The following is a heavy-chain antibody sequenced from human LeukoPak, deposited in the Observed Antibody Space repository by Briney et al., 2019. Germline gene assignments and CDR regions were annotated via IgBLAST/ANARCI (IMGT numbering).Heavy chain of an antibody. D-gene: IGHD1-26*01. CDR2: IYYSGST. Sequence: PSETLSLTCTVSGGSISSSSYYWGWIRQPPGTGLEWIGSIYYSGSTYYNPSLKSRVTISVDTSKNQFSLKLSSVTAADTAVYYCARASPVSLRYSGSYRPFDYWGQGTLVTVSS. CDR1: GGSISSSSYY. V-gene: IGHV4-39*01. J-gene: IGHJ4*02. CDR3: ARASPVSLRYSGSYRPFDY.